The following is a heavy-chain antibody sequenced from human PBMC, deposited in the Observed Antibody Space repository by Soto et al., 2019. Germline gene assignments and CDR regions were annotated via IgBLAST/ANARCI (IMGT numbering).Heavy chain of an antibody. CDR1: GYTFTSYY. D-gene: IGHD3-3*01. Sequence: GASVNVSCKSSGYTFTSYYINWVRQATGQGLECMGWMNPNSGNTGYAQKFQGRVTMTRNTSISTAYMELSSLRSEDTAVYYCARAEPNYDFWSGYWTRHDAFDIWGQGTMVTVSS. CDR3: ARAEPNYDFWSGYWTRHDAFDI. V-gene: IGHV1-8*01. CDR2: MNPNSGNT. J-gene: IGHJ3*02.